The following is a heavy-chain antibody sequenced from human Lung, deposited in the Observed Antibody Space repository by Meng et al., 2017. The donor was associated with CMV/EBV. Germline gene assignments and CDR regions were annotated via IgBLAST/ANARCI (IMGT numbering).Heavy chain of an antibody. D-gene: IGHD2-8*02. J-gene: IGHJ4*02. V-gene: IGHV4-39*07. CDR2: LNFGGDT. Sequence: RLQDPGPGLRQRSPALSLGLSVGSACIIDYYWGWIRQPPGKGLDWVGSLNFGGDTYYNPSLKGRVTLSVDMSRGQLSLRLASVTAADTAVYYCVLDNGAGGHGLSWGQGLLVTVSS. CDR1: GSACIIDYY. CDR3: VLDNGAGGHGLS.